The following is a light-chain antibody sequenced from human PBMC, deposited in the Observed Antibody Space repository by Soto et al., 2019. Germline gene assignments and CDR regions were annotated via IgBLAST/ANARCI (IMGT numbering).Light chain of an antibody. CDR2: GAS. CDR1: QSGSSNN. CDR3: QQYGISPHT. Sequence: EIVLTQSPGTLSLSGGERATLSCRASQSGSSNNLAWYQQKPGQAPRLLIYGASSRATGIPDRFSGSGSGTDFTLTINRLEPEDVAVYYCQQYGISPHTFGQGTKLEIK. J-gene: IGKJ2*01. V-gene: IGKV3-20*01.